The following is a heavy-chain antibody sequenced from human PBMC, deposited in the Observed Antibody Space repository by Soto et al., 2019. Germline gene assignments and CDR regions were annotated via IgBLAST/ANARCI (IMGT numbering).Heavy chain of an antibody. D-gene: IGHD4-17*01. J-gene: IGHJ3*02. CDR2: ISNTGGSA. CDR1: GFIFSTYA. Sequence: PGGSLRLSCAASGFIFSTYAMNWVRQAPGKGLECVSAISNTGGSAFYAESVRGRFTISRDNSINTLYLQMTSLRTEDTAVYYCAHPRGYGVFDAVDIRGQGTMVTVSS. V-gene: IGHV3-23*01. CDR3: AHPRGYGVFDAVDI.